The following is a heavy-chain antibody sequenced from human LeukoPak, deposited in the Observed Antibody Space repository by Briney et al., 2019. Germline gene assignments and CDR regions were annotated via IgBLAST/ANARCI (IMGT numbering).Heavy chain of an antibody. CDR1: GFTFSSYA. CDR3: ARGLKAVRGVISGSYYFDY. V-gene: IGHV3-30-3*01. CDR2: VSYDGSNK. J-gene: IGHJ4*02. Sequence: PGGSLRLSCAASGFTFSSYAMHWVRQAPGKGLEWVAVVSYDGSNKYYADSVKGRFTISRDNSKNTLYLQMNSLRAEDTAVYYCARGLKAVRGVISGSYYFDYWGQGTLVTVSS. D-gene: IGHD3-10*01.